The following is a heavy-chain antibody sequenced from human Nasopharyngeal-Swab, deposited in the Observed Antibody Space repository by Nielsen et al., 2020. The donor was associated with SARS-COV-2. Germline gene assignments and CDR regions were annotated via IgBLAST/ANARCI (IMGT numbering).Heavy chain of an antibody. Sequence: WIRQPPGKGLEWMAVISYDGSNKYYADSVKGRFTISRDNSKNTLYLQMNSLRAEDTAVYYCARTRKTYYYDSSGRFDAFDIWGQGTMVTVSS. V-gene: IGHV3-30-3*01. CDR3: ARTRKTYYYDSSGRFDAFDI. J-gene: IGHJ3*02. D-gene: IGHD3-22*01. CDR2: ISYDGSNK.